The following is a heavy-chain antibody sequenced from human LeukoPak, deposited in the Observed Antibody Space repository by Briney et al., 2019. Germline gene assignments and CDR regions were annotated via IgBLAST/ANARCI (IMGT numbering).Heavy chain of an antibody. Sequence: GGSLRLSCAASGFTFSSCAMSWVRQAPEKGLEWVSGISGSGSSTYYADSVKGRFTISRDNSKNTLYLQMNSLRDEDTAVYYCAKEIRPNDYWGQGTLVIVSS. V-gene: IGHV3-23*01. CDR3: AKEIRPNDY. CDR2: ISGSGSST. CDR1: GFTFSSCA. J-gene: IGHJ4*02.